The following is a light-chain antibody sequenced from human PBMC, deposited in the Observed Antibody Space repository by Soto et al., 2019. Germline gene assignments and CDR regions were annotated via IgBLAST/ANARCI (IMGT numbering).Light chain of an antibody. V-gene: IGKV3-20*01. J-gene: IGKJ1*01. CDR2: GAS. CDR1: QSVSSSY. Sequence: EIVLTQSPGTLSLSPGERATLSCRASQSVSSSYLAWYQQKPGQAPRLLIYGASSRATGIPDRFSGSGSGTDFTLTISRLEPEDFALYYCQHHSRTFGQGTKVEIK. CDR3: QHHSRT.